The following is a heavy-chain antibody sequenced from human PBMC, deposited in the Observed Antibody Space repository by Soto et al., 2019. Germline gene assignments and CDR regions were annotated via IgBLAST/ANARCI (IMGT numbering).Heavy chain of an antibody. V-gene: IGHV3-30*18. CDR2: ISYDGSNK. Sequence: GGSLRLSCAASGFTFSSYGMHWVRQAPGKGLEWVAVISYDGSNKYYADSVKGRFTISRDNSKNTLYLQMNSLRAEDTAVYYCAKDLSRDHSAQLFVGIDHWGQGTLVTVSS. D-gene: IGHD6-13*01. CDR3: AKDLSRDHSAQLFVGIDH. J-gene: IGHJ4*02. CDR1: GFTFSSYG.